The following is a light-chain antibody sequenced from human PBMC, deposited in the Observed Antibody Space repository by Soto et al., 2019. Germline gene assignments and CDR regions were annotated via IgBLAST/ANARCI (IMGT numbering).Light chain of an antibody. Sequence: AIQMTQSPSSLSSSVGDRVTITCRASQGIGTELGWYQLKPGKAPKLLVYDASTLHSGVLPRFSGSGSGTDFTLTISSLQPDDFAAYYCLQHFSYPRTFGQGTKVEIK. J-gene: IGKJ1*01. CDR1: QGIGTE. CDR3: LQHFSYPRT. V-gene: IGKV1-6*02. CDR2: DAS.